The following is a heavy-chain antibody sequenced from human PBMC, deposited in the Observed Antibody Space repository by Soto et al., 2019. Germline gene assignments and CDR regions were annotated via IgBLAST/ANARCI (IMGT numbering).Heavy chain of an antibody. D-gene: IGHD2-21*01. V-gene: IGHV4-39*01. J-gene: IGHJ4*02. CDR1: GGSISSSSHY. Sequence: SETLSLTCIVSGGSISSSSHYWGWIRQPPGKGLEWIGSIYYSGSTYYNPSLKSRVTISVDTSKNQFSLKLSSVTAADTAVYYCARQGNSKFRGRFNFDYWGQGTLVTVSS. CDR3: ARQGNSKFRGRFNFDY. CDR2: IYYSGST.